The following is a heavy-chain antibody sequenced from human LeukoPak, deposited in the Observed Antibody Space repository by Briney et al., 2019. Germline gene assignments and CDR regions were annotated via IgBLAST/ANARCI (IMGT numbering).Heavy chain of an antibody. J-gene: IGHJ4*02. Sequence: PSETLSLTCTVPGGSISSYYWSWIRQPAGKGLEWIGRIYTSGSTNYNPSLKSRVTMSVDTSKNQFSLKLSSVTAADTAVYYCASLKRGYSYGYYFDYWGQGTLVTVSS. D-gene: IGHD5-18*01. CDR3: ASLKRGYSYGYYFDY. CDR2: IYTSGST. CDR1: GGSISSYY. V-gene: IGHV4-4*07.